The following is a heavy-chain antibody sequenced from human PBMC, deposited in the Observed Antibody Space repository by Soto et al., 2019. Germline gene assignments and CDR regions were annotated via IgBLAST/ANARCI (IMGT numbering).Heavy chain of an antibody. D-gene: IGHD1-1*01. V-gene: IGHV3-33*01. CDR2: IWYDGSEK. CDR3: ARQSLGNIRLRGFDY. J-gene: IGHJ4*02. CDR1: GFTFSDYG. Sequence: QVQLEESGGGVVQPGRSLRLSCAASGFTFSDYGMHWVRQAPGKGLEWVAVIWYDGSEKYYADSVKGRFTISRDNSKNTLYLQMNSLRAEDTAVYYCARQSLGNIRLRGFDYWGQGALVTVSS.